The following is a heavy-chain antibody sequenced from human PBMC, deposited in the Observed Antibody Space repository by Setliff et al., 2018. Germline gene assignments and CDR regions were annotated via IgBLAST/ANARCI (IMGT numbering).Heavy chain of an antibody. CDR2: IYSTGST. CDR3: ARGLNSDSWTFAY. V-gene: IGHV4-4*08. D-gene: IGHD2-15*01. J-gene: IGHJ4*02. CDR1: GGAISNYY. Sequence: SETLSLTCTVSGGAISNYYWSWIRQPPGKGLQWIGYIYSTGSTNYNPSLKSRVTISIDTSKNQFSLNLNSVTAADTAIYYCARGLNSDSWTFAYWGQGSLVTVSS.